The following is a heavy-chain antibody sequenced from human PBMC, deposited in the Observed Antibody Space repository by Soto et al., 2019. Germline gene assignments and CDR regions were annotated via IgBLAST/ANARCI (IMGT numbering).Heavy chain of an antibody. J-gene: IGHJ4*02. CDR1: GFTFSSYA. D-gene: IGHD6-13*01. V-gene: IGHV3-30-3*01. Sequence: QVQLVESGGGVVQPGRSLRLSCAASGFTFSSYAMHWVRQAPGKELEWVAVISYDGSNKYYADSVKGRFTISRDNSKNTLYLQMNSLRAEDTAVYYCARVQGIAAAGTLGYWGQGTLVTVSS. CDR2: ISYDGSNK. CDR3: ARVQGIAAAGTLGY.